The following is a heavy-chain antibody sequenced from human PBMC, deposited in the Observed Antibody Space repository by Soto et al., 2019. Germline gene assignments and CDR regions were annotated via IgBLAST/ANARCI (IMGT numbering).Heavy chain of an antibody. D-gene: IGHD1-26*01. Sequence: QVQLVESGGGVVQPGRSLRLSCAVSGFTFSSYGMHWVRQAPGEGLEWVAVISYDGSNKYYADSVKGRFTISRDNSNNTLYLQMNSLRAEDTAVYYCAKTVGGWEILPDHYYGMDVWGQGTTVTVSS. CDR2: ISYDGSNK. J-gene: IGHJ6*02. V-gene: IGHV3-30*18. CDR3: AKTVGGWEILPDHYYGMDV. CDR1: GFTFSSYG.